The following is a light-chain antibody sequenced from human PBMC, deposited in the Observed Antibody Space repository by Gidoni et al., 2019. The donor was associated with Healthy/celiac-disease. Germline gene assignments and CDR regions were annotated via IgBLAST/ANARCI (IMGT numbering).Light chain of an antibody. J-gene: IGLJ3*02. CDR1: TGAVTSGHY. Sequence: QAVATPEPSLTASKGRTVPLTRGSSTGAVTSGHYTYWFPQKPGQAPRTLISDTSNNNSWPPARFSGSLLGGKAALTLSGAQPEDEAEYYCLLSYSGAPWVFGGGTKLTV. CDR3: LLSYSGAPWV. CDR2: DTS. V-gene: IGLV7-46*01.